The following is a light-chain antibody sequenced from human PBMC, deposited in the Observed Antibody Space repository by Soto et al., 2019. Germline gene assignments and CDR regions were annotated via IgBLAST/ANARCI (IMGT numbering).Light chain of an antibody. Sequence: DIKSTNSPSTLSASLGDRVTITCRASQSIGDSLAWYQQRPGKAPNLLIYKASTLEGGVPSRFSGSGSGTQFTLTITILQPDDFATYYCQLYNIYSRTFGQGTKV. CDR3: QLYNIYSRT. J-gene: IGKJ1*01. V-gene: IGKV1-5*03. CDR2: KAS. CDR1: QSIGDS.